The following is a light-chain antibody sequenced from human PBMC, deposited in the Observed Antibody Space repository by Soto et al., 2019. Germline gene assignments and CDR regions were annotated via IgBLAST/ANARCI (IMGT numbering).Light chain of an antibody. Sequence: EIVMTPSPATLSVSPGERATLSCRASQSVSINLAWYQQKPGQAPRLLIYGASTRATGIPARFSGSGSGTEFTLTISSLQSEDSAVYYCQQYENWPPAFGGGTKVEIK. J-gene: IGKJ4*01. V-gene: IGKV3-15*01. CDR2: GAS. CDR1: QSVSIN. CDR3: QQYENWPPA.